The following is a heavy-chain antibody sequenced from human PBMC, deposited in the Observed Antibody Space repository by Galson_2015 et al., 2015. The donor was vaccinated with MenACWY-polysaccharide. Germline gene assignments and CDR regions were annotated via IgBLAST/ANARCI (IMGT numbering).Heavy chain of an antibody. D-gene: IGHD2-15*01. CDR2: VSGSGGST. Sequence: SLRLSCAASGFTFSSYAMSWVRQAPGKGLEWVSTVSGSGGSTYYAGSVKGRFTISRDNSKNTLFLQTNSLRAEDTAVYYCAKGDLGSCSGGSCYSRAFDYWGQGTLVTVSS. CDR1: GFTFSSYA. CDR3: AKGDLGSCSGGSCYSRAFDY. V-gene: IGHV3-23*01. J-gene: IGHJ4*02.